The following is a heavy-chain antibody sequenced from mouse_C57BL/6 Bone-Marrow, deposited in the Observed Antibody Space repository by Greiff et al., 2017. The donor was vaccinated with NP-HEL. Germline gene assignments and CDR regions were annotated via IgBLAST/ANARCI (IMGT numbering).Heavy chain of an antibody. CDR2: ICWDDDK. CDR1: GFSLSTFGMG. J-gene: IGHJ4*01. Sequence: QVPLQESGPGILQPSQTLSLTCSFSGFSLSTFGMGVGWIRQPSGKGLEWLAHICWDDDKYYNPSLESRLPISKDTSNNQVFLKIANVDTADTATDYWARIDDNYSAMDYWGKGTSVTVSS. V-gene: IGHV8-8*01. CDR3: ARIDDNYSAMDY. D-gene: IGHD2-3*01.